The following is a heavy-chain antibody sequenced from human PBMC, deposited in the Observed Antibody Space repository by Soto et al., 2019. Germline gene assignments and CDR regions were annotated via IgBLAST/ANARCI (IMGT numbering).Heavy chain of an antibody. Sequence: SVKVSCKASGGTFSSYAISWVRQAPGQGLEWMGGIIPIFGTANYAQKFQGRVTITADESTSTAYMELSSLRSEDTAVYYCAVERHYYDSIGYYYDYWGQGTLVTVSS. V-gene: IGHV1-69*13. CDR1: GGTFSSYA. CDR2: IIPIFGTA. D-gene: IGHD3-22*01. CDR3: AVERHYYDSIGYYYDY. J-gene: IGHJ4*02.